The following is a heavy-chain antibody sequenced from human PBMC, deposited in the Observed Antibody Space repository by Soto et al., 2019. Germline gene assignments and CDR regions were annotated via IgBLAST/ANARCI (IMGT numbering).Heavy chain of an antibody. CDR3: ASNGGGSGGRYDYYYYVMDV. CDR1: GYTFTSYY. CDR2: INPSGGST. Sequence: QVQLVQSGAEVKKPGASVKVSCKASGYTFTSYYMHWVRQAPGQGLEWMGIINPSGGSTSYAQKCXXRVTMTRYTSXXTXYXVLSSLRSEDKAVYYCASNGGGSGGRYDYYYYVMDVWGQGTTVTVSS. V-gene: IGHV1-46*01. D-gene: IGHD2-15*01. J-gene: IGHJ6*02.